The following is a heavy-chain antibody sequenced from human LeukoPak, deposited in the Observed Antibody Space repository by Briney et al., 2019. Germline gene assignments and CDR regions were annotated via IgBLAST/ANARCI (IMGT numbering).Heavy chain of an antibody. CDR1: GGTFSSYT. CDR2: IIPILGIA. Sequence: ASVKVSCKASGGTFSSYTISWVRQAPGQGLEWMGRIIPILGIADYAQKFQGRVTITADKSTSTAYMELSSLRSEDTAVYYCARDYYDSSGYLNWGQGTLVTVSS. J-gene: IGHJ4*02. CDR3: ARDYYDSSGYLN. D-gene: IGHD3-22*01. V-gene: IGHV1-69*04.